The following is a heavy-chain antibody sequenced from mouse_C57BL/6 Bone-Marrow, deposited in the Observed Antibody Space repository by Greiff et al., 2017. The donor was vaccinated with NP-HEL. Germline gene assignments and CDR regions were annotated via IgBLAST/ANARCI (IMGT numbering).Heavy chain of an antibody. CDR2: IYPRSGNT. D-gene: IGHD3-1*01. CDR3: ARQNSGKVYFDY. J-gene: IGHJ2*01. V-gene: IGHV1-81*01. CDR1: GYTFTSYG. Sequence: VQLQQSGAELARPGASVKLSCKASGYTFTSYGISWVKQRTGQGLEWIGEIYPRSGNTYYNEKFKGKATLTADKSSSTAYMELRSLTSEDSAVYFCARQNSGKVYFDYWGQGTTLTVSS.